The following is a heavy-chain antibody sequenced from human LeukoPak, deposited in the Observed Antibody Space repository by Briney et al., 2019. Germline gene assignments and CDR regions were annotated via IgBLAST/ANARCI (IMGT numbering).Heavy chain of an antibody. CDR3: ARVVWSGYYLPGWFDY. V-gene: IGHV4-39*01. CDR1: GGSISSGDYY. J-gene: IGHJ4*02. D-gene: IGHD3-3*01. Sequence: SETLSLTCTVSGGSISSGDYYWSWIRQPPGKGLEWIGNFYYSGSNYHNPSLKSRVSIFADTSKNQFSLILNSVTAADTAVYYCARVVWSGYYLPGWFDYWGQGTLVTVSS. CDR2: FYYSGSN.